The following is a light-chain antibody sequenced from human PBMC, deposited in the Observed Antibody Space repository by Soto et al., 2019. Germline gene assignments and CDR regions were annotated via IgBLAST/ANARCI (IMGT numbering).Light chain of an antibody. J-gene: IGKJ1*01. CDR1: QSVSSLY. Sequence: EIVLTQSPGTLSLSPGERATLSCRASQSVSSLYLAWYQQKPGQAPRLLIYGASSRATGIPDRFSGSGSGTDLTLTISILEPEDFAVYYCQQYKTFGQGTKVEIK. CDR2: GAS. CDR3: QQYKT. V-gene: IGKV3-20*01.